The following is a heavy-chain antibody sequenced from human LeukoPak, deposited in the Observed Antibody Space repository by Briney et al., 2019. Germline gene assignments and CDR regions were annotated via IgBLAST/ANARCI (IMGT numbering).Heavy chain of an antibody. CDR3: ARLYYDILISYYYFDY. J-gene: IGHJ4*02. CDR1: GGSISDSSYY. Sequence: SETLSLTCSVSGGSISDSSYYWSWIRQPAGKGLEWIGRIYTSGRTNYNPSLRSRVTISVDTSKNLFSLNLTSVTAADTAVYYCARLYYDILISYYYFDYWGQGTLVTVSS. D-gene: IGHD3-9*01. V-gene: IGHV4-61*02. CDR2: IYTSGRT.